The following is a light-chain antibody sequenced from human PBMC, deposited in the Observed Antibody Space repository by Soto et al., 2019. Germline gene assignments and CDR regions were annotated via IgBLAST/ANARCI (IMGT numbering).Light chain of an antibody. CDR2: EVN. J-gene: IGLJ2*01. V-gene: IGLV2-14*01. CDR3: SSSSSRSNVE. CDR1: SSDVGNFDS. Sequence: QSALTQPASLSGSPGQSITISCTGTSSDVGNFDSVSWYQHHPGKAPKLLISEVNNRPSGIAYRFSGSKSGNTASLSISGRLADDEADYYCSSSSSRSNVEFGGGTKVTVL.